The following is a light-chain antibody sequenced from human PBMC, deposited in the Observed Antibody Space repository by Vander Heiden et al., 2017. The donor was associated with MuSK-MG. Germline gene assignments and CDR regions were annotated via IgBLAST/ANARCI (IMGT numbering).Light chain of an antibody. CDR2: EDN. CDR3: QSYDSSTKWV. CDR1: SGSIASNY. V-gene: IGLV6-57*03. Sequence: NFMLTQPHSVSESPGKTVTISCTRSSGSIASNYVQWYQQRPGSAPTTVIYEDNQRPSGVPDRFSGSIDSSSNSASPTISGLKTEDEADYYCQSYDSSTKWVFGGGTKLTVL. J-gene: IGLJ3*02.